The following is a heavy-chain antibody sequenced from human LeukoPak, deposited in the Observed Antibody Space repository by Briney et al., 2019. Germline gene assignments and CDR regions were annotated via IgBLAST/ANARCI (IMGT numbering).Heavy chain of an antibody. J-gene: IGHJ4*02. CDR3: ARGVEPLAANTLAY. CDR1: GFTVITND. V-gene: IGHV3-53*01. Sequence: GGSLRLSCAASGFTVITNDMTWVRHAPGKGREWVSVLYSDGNTKYEDSVQGRFTISRDPSTNTLYREMNSLSPDDTAVYYCARGVEPLAANTLAYWGQGTLVTVSS. D-gene: IGHD1-14*01. CDR2: LYSDGNT.